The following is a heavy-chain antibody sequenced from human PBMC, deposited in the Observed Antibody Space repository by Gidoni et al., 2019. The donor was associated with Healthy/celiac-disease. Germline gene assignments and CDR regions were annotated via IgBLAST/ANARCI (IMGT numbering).Heavy chain of an antibody. Sequence: EVQLVETGGGLIQPGGSLRLSCAASGFTVSSNYLSWVRQAPGKGLEGVSVIYSGGSTYYADSVKGRFTISRDNSKNTLYLQMNSLRAEDTAVYYCARDLGYCSSTSCSSGAFDIWGQGTMVTVSS. CDR3: ARDLGYCSSTSCSSGAFDI. V-gene: IGHV3-53*02. D-gene: IGHD2-2*01. CDR1: GFTVSSNY. J-gene: IGHJ3*02. CDR2: IYSGGST.